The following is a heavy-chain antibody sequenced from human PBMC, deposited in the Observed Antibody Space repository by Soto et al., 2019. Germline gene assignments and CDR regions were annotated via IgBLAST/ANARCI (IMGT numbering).Heavy chain of an antibody. CDR2: IIPILGIA. J-gene: IGHJ2*01. CDR3: AREGYSSSWVYWYFDL. Sequence: ASVKVSCKASGGTFSSYTISWVRQAPGQGLEWMGRIIPILGIANYAQKFQGRVTITADKSTSTAYMELSSLRSEDTAVYYCAREGYSSSWVYWYFDLWGRGTLVTVSS. CDR1: GGTFSSYT. V-gene: IGHV1-69*04. D-gene: IGHD6-13*01.